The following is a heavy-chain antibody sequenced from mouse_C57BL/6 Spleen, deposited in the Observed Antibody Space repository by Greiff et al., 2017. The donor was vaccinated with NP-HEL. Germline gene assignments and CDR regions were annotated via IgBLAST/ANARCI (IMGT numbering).Heavy chain of an antibody. V-gene: IGHV5-6*01. D-gene: IGHD4-1*01. Sequence: EVKLMESGGDLVKPGGSLKLSCAASGFTFSSYGMSWVRQTPDKRLEWVATISSGGSYTYYPDSVKGRFTISRDNAKNTLYLQMSSLKSEDTAMYYCGRQGGLGRYLEVRGTGTTVTGAS. CDR3: GRQGGLGRYLEV. CDR1: GFTFSSYG. CDR2: ISSGGSYT. J-gene: IGHJ1*03.